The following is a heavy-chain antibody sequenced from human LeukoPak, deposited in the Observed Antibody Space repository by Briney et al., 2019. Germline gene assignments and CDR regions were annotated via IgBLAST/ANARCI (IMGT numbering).Heavy chain of an antibody. CDR2: ISSSGSTI. CDR3: AKVGDYYDSSGYYQP. CDR1: GFTFNNYG. V-gene: IGHV3-48*04. Sequence: PGGSLRLSCGASGFTFNNYGMNWVRQAPGKGLEWVSYISSSGSTIYYADSVKGRFTISRDNAKNSLYLQMNSLRAEDTAVYYCAKVGDYYDSSGYYQPWGQGTLVTVSS. D-gene: IGHD3-22*01. J-gene: IGHJ5*02.